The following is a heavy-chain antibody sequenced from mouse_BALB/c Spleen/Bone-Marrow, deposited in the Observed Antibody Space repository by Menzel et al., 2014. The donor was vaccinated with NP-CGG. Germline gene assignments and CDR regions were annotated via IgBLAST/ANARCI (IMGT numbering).Heavy chain of an antibody. J-gene: IGHJ2*01. Sequence: EVQLVESGAEHVKPGASVKLSCTASGFNIKDTYMHWVKQRPEQGLEWIGRIDPANGNTKYDPKFQGKATITADTSSNTAYLQLSSLTSEDTAVYYCARYYYGSSYFDYWGQGTTLTVSS. CDR2: IDPANGNT. CDR3: ARYYYGSSYFDY. V-gene: IGHV14-3*02. CDR1: GFNIKDTY. D-gene: IGHD1-1*01.